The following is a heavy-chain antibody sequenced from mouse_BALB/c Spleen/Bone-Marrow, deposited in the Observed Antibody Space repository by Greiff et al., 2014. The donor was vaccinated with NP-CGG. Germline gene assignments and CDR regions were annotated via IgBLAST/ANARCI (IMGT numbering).Heavy chain of an antibody. V-gene: IGHV5-6*02. CDR3: ARQYGNLGVMDY. CDR2: ISSGGSYT. CDR1: GFTFSRYG. Sequence: DVKLVESGGDLVKPGGSLKLSCAASGFTFSRYGMSWVRQTPDKRLEWVANISSGGSYTYYPESVKGRFTISRDNAKNTLYLHMSSLKSEDTAMYYCARQYGNLGVMDYWGQGTSVTVSS. D-gene: IGHD2-1*01. J-gene: IGHJ4*01.